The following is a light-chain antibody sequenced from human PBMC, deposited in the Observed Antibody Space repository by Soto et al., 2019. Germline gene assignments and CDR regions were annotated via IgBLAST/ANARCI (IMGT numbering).Light chain of an antibody. J-gene: IGKJ1*01. V-gene: IGKV3-15*01. CDR3: QQYNTWLRT. CDR2: GAS. CDR1: QSVKAN. Sequence: EVVMTQSPATLSVSPGERATLSCRASQSVKANLAWYQQKPGQAPRLLIHGASNRATDIPARASGSGVATVFILTFGRLQSEALELCYCQQYNTWLRTFDPGTKVEIK.